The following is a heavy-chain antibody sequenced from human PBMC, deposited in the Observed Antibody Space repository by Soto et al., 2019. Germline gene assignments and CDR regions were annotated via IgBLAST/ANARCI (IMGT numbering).Heavy chain of an antibody. Sequence: GGSLRLSCAASGFTFSSYWMHWVRQAPGKGLVWVSRINSDGSSTSYADSVKGRFTIPRDNAKNTLYLQMNSLRAEDTAVYYCARGPPSDGLWFGELLSRYPPDYYYYGMDVWGQGTTVTVSS. J-gene: IGHJ6*02. CDR3: ARGPPSDGLWFGELLSRYPPDYYYYGMDV. CDR2: INSDGSST. D-gene: IGHD3-10*01. V-gene: IGHV3-74*01. CDR1: GFTFSSYW.